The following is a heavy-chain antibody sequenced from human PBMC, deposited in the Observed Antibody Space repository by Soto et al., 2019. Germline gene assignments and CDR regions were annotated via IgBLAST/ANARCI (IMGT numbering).Heavy chain of an antibody. CDR1: GYTFTSYT. CDR3: ARGDTMVRGVIIDYFDY. D-gene: IGHD3-10*01. CDR2: INTGNGNT. Sequence: QVQLVQAGAEVKKPGASVKVSCKASGYTFTSYTLHWVRQAPGQRLEWMGWINTGNGNTKYSQKFQGRVPITEDTTASTGYMELSSLRSEDTAVYYCARGDTMVRGVIIDYFDYWGQGTLVTVSS. V-gene: IGHV1-3*04. J-gene: IGHJ4*02.